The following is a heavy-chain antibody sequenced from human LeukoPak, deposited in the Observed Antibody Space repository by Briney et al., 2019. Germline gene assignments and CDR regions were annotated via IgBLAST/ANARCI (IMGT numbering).Heavy chain of an antibody. D-gene: IGHD2-15*01. V-gene: IGHV3-48*03. J-gene: IGHJ4*02. CDR3: AREVAHGDFDY. CDR2: ISSIGSTI. CDR1: GFTFSSHE. Sequence: PGGSLRLSCAPSGFTFSSHEMNCLRQAPGKGLEWVPYISSIGSTIDYSDSVKGRFTISRDNAKNSLYLQMTSLSAEDTAVYYCAREVAHGDFDYWGQGTLVTVSS.